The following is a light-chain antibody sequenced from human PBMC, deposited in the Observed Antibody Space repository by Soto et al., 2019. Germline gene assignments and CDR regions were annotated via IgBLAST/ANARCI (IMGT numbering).Light chain of an antibody. Sequence: QSVLTQPPSVSAAPGQKVTISCSGSTSNIKNNYVSWYQQLPGTAPKVLIYDNNKRPSGIPDRFSGSKSGTSATLGITGLQTGDEADYYCGTWDSSLSAGVFGGGTKVTVL. V-gene: IGLV1-51*01. CDR1: TSNIKNNY. CDR3: GTWDSSLSAGV. J-gene: IGLJ3*02. CDR2: DNN.